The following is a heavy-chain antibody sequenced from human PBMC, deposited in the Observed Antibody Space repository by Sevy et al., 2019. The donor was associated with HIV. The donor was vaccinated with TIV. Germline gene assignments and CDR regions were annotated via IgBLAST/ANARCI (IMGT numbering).Heavy chain of an antibody. CDR1: GFTLSDYY. V-gene: IGHV3-11*01. D-gene: IGHD4-17*01. CDR2: ISGRGSAI. Sequence: GGSLRLSCAASGFTLSDYYMSWIRQAPGKGLEWVSYISGRGSAIYYADPVKGRFPISRDNAKNSLSLQMNSLRAEDTAVYFCARDHVKDGDLGDYYYYAMDVWGQGTTVTVSS. CDR3: ARDHVKDGDLGDYYYYAMDV. J-gene: IGHJ6*02.